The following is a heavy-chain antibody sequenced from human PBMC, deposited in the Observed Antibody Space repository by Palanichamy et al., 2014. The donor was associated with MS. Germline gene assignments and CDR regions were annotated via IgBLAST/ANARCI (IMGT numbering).Heavy chain of an antibody. CDR2: IRSKAKNFAT. CDR3: NFRSVTGDVDS. Sequence: EVRLVESGGGLVQPGGSLKLSCAASELTFGDSSIHWVRQASGRGLEWVGLIRSKAKNFATAYAESVKGRFTISRDDSKNTAFLQMNSLKTEDTAVYYCNFRSVTGDVDSWGQGTLVTVSS. J-gene: IGHJ4*02. CDR1: ELTFGDSS. D-gene: IGHD6-19*01. V-gene: IGHV3-73*02.